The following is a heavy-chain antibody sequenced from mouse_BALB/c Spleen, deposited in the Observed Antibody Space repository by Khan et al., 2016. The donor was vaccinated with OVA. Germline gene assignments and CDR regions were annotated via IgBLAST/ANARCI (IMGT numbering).Heavy chain of an antibody. D-gene: IGHD2-1*01. Sequence: EVELVESGGGLVNPGGSLKLSCAASGFSFSSYTMSWVRQTPEKSLEWVATISSGSTYTYYPDSVKGRFTISRDNAKNTLYLQMSSLKSEDTAMYYCTRDGNYAHWYFDVWGAGTTVTVSS. CDR1: GFSFSSYT. CDR3: TRDGNYAHWYFDV. J-gene: IGHJ1*01. V-gene: IGHV5-6-4*01. CDR2: ISSGSTYT.